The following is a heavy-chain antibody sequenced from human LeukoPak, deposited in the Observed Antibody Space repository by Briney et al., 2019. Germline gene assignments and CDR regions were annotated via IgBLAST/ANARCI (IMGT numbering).Heavy chain of an antibody. V-gene: IGHV4-59*01. J-gene: IGHJ4*02. CDR1: GDSITSYY. CDR2: IYDSGSS. D-gene: IGHD1-26*01. CDR3: ARTIVGATKRIREVGFDY. Sequence: SETLPLTCTVSGDSITSYYWSWIRQPPGKGLEWIGYIYDSGSSNYNPSLKSRVTISVDTSKNQFSLKVSSVTAADTAVYYCARTIVGATKRIREVGFDYWGQGTLVTVSS.